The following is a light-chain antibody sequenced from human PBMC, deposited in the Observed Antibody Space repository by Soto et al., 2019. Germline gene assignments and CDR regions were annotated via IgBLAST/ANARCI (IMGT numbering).Light chain of an antibody. V-gene: IGKV3-20*01. CDR2: DAS. CDR3: QPYDDSPRT. J-gene: IGKJ2*01. Sequence: EIVLTQSPGTLSFSPGERATLSCRARLSLRNNYIAWDQQKLCQAPRLLIYDASIRATGVPDRFSGGGSGADFTLTISRLEPEDFALYHCQPYDDSPRTFGQGTPLAIK. CDR1: LSLRNNY.